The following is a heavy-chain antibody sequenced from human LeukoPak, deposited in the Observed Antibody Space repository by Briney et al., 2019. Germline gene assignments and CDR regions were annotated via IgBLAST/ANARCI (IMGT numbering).Heavy chain of an antibody. Sequence: GGSLRLSCAASGFTFSSYGMHWVRQAPGKGLEWVAVISYDGSNKYYADSVKGRFTISRDNSKNTLYLQMNSLRAEDTAVYYCARVYRYCSGGSCYKTENYGMDVWGQGTTVTVSS. CDR3: ARVYRYCSGGSCYKTENYGMDV. V-gene: IGHV3-30*03. J-gene: IGHJ6*02. CDR2: ISYDGSNK. CDR1: GFTFSSYG. D-gene: IGHD2-15*01.